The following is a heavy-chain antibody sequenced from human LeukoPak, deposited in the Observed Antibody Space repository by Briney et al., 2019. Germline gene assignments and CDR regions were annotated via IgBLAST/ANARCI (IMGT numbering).Heavy chain of an antibody. J-gene: IGHJ3*02. CDR3: ATVAWRAFNI. D-gene: IGHD3-3*01. CDR1: GFTFSSYE. V-gene: IGHV3-48*03. CDR2: ISITGSTI. Sequence: GGSLRLSCAASGFTFSSYEMNWVRQAPGKGLEWISSISITGSTIYYAESVKGRFTISRDNAKHSLFLHMNSLRAEDTAVYYCATVAWRAFNIWGQGRMVTVCS.